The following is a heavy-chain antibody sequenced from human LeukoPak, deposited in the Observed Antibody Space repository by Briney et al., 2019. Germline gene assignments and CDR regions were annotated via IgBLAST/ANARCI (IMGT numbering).Heavy chain of an antibody. Sequence: GGSLRLSCAASGFMFRNYWMSWVRQAPGKGLGWVANIKQDGSEKHYVDPVKGRFTISRDNAKNSLYLQMNSLRAEDTAVYYCVREGPVVIPTTPSSSYYYYMDVWGKGTTVTVSS. CDR2: IKQDGSEK. J-gene: IGHJ6*03. D-gene: IGHD2-2*01. V-gene: IGHV3-7*01. CDR1: GFMFRNYW. CDR3: VREGPVVIPTTPSSSYYYYMDV.